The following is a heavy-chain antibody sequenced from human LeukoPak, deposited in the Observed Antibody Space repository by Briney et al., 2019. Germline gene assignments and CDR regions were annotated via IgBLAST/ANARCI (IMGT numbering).Heavy chain of an antibody. CDR1: GYTFTSYG. CDR3: ARHNYDFDFGS. Sequence: ASVKVSCKASGYTFTSYGISWVRQAPGQGLEWMGWISPKSGGTNYAQNFQGRVTMTRDTSINTAYMELSRLRPDDTAVYYCARHNYDFDFGSWGQGALVTVSS. CDR2: ISPKSGGT. J-gene: IGHJ4*02. D-gene: IGHD3-3*01. V-gene: IGHV1-2*02.